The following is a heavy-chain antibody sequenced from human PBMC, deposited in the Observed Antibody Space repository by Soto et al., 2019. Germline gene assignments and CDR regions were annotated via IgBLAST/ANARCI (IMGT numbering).Heavy chain of an antibody. CDR3: ARTPAAAPSHFDY. CDR2: TIPIFGTA. CDR1: GGTFSSYA. D-gene: IGHD2-2*01. V-gene: IGHV1-69*13. J-gene: IGHJ4*02. Sequence: SVKVSFKASGGTFSSYAISWVRQAPGQGLEWMGGTIPIFGTANYAQKFQGRVTITADESTSTAYMELSSLRSEDTAVYYCARTPAAAPSHFDYWGQGTLVTVSS.